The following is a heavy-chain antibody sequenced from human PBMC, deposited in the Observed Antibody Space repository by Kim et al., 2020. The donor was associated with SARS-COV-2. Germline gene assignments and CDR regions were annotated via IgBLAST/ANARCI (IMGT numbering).Heavy chain of an antibody. J-gene: IGHJ1*01. D-gene: IGHD6-13*01. CDR1: GYTFTSYY. Sequence: ASVKVSCKASGYTFTSYYMHWVRQAPGLGLEWMGIINPSGGSTSYAQKFQGRVTMTRDTSTSTVYMELSSLRSDDTAVYYCARGSSMQQLVPGYFQHWGQGTLVTVSS. CDR2: INPSGGST. V-gene: IGHV1-46*01. CDR3: ARGSSMQQLVPGYFQH.